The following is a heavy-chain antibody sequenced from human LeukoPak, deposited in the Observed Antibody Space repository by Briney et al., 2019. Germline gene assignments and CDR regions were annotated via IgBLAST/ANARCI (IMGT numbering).Heavy chain of an antibody. CDR2: IYYSGST. Sequence: SETLSLTCTVSGGSISSHYWSWIRQPPGKGLEWIGYIYYSGSTNYNPSLKSRVTISVDTSKNQFSLKLSSVTAADTAVYYCARDGGIVVVPAAMGVDYWGQGTLVTVSS. J-gene: IGHJ4*02. CDR3: ARDGGIVVVPAAMGVDY. D-gene: IGHD2-2*01. V-gene: IGHV4-59*11. CDR1: GGSISSHY.